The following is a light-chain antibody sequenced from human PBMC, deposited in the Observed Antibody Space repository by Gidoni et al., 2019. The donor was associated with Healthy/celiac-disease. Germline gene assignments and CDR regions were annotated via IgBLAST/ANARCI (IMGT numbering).Light chain of an antibody. V-gene: IGKV3-20*01. CDR1: QSVSSSY. CDR2: GAS. Sequence: EIVLTQSPVTLSLSPGESATLSCRASQSVSSSYLAWYQQKPGQAPRLLIYGASSRATVIPYRFSVSGSGTDFTLTISILEPEDFAVYYCQQYGSLPKTFGQXTKLEIK. J-gene: IGKJ2*01. CDR3: QQYGSLPKT.